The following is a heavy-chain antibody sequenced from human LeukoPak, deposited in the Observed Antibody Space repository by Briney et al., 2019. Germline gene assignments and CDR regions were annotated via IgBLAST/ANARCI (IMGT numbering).Heavy chain of an antibody. Sequence: PGGSLRLSCAASGFTFSSNYMSWVRQGPGKGLECVSVISNDGDTYYADSVKGRFTISRDTSKNAVSLQMNSLRAEDTAVYYCASFPPYMVRTDAFDIWGQGTMVTVSS. J-gene: IGHJ3*02. CDR2: ISNDGDT. CDR3: ASFPPYMVRTDAFDI. D-gene: IGHD3-10*01. CDR1: GFTFSSNY. V-gene: IGHV3-66*01.